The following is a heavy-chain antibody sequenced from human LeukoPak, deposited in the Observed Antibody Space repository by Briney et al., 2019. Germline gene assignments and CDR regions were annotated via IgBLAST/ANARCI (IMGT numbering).Heavy chain of an antibody. J-gene: IGHJ4*02. CDR3: ATPSDFWSGYWG. CDR2: ISSSSSYI. Sequence: GGSLRLSCAASGFTFRSYSMNWVRQAPGKGLEWVSSISSSSSYIYYADSVKGRFTISRDNAKNSLYLQMNSLRAEDTAVYYCATPSDFWSGYWGWGQGTLVTVSS. CDR1: GFTFRSYS. V-gene: IGHV3-21*01. D-gene: IGHD3-3*01.